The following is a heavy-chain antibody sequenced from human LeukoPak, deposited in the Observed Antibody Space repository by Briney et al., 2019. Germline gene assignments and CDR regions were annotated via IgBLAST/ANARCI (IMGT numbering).Heavy chain of an antibody. J-gene: IGHJ4*02. V-gene: IGHV4-34*01. D-gene: IGHD6-25*01. CDR3: ARGLGVAVHIAADYFDY. Sequence: SETLSLTCAVYGGSFSGYYWSWIRQPPGKGLEWIGEINHSGSTNHNPSLKSRVTISVDTSKNQFSLKLSSVTAADTAVYYCARGLGVAVHIAADYFDYWGQGTLVTVSS. CDR1: GGSFSGYY. CDR2: INHSGST.